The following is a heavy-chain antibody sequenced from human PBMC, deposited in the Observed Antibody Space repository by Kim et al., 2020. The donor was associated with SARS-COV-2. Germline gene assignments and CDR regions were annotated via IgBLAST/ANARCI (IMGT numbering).Heavy chain of an antibody. J-gene: IGHJ5*02. D-gene: IGHD3-10*01. Sequence: RDYQKWQGRVTITRDTSATTAYMELSSLTSKDTAVYYCAREGSGSYNWFDPWGQGTLVTVSS. CDR3: AREGSGSYNWFDP. V-gene: IGHV1-3*01.